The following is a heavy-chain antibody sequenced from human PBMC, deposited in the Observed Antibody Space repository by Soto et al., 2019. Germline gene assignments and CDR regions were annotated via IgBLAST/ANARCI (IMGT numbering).Heavy chain of an antibody. Sequence: EVQLVESGGGLVQPGGSLRLSCAASGFTFTNLWIYWVRQTPEKGLVWVAGINGDGTITAYADSVKGRFTISRDNAKSTLYLQMNSLTIEDKALNYCVRDFRWGQGTLVTVSS. V-gene: IGHV3-74*01. J-gene: IGHJ1*01. CDR2: INGDGTIT. CDR1: GFTFTNLW. CDR3: VRDFR.